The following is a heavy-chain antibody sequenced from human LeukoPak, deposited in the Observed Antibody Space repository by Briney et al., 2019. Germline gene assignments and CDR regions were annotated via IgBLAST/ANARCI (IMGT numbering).Heavy chain of an antibody. CDR1: GFTFSGSA. Sequence: PGGSLRLSCAASGFTFSGSAIHWVRQASGKGLEWVGRIRSKADYAASVKGKFTISRDDSKNTAYLQMNSLKTEDTAVYYCTTAGTWLQLPQYDYWGQGTLVTVSS. CDR2: IRSKAD. CDR3: TTAGTWLQLPQYDY. J-gene: IGHJ4*02. V-gene: IGHV3-73*01. D-gene: IGHD5-24*01.